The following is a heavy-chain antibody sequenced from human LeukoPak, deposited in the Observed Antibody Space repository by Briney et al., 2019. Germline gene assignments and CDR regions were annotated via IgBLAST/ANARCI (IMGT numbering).Heavy chain of an antibody. CDR2: IYSGGST. D-gene: IGHD3-16*01. Sequence: GGSLRLSCAASGFTVSSNYMSWVRQAPGKGLEWVSVIYSGGSTYYADSVKGRFTISRDNSRNTLYPQMNSLRAEDTAVYYCARGLMITFGGVPYYFDYWGQGTLVTVSS. CDR3: ARGLMITFGGVPYYFDY. V-gene: IGHV3-66*01. J-gene: IGHJ4*02. CDR1: GFTVSSNY.